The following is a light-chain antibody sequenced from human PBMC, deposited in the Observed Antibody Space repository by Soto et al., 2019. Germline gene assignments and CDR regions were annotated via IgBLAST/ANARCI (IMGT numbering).Light chain of an antibody. CDR3: QQSYSTSVNT. CDR2: AAS. CDR1: QSISSY. Sequence: DIQMTQSPSSLSASVGDRVTITFRASQSISSYLNWYQQKPGKAPKLLIYAASSLQSGVPSRFSGSGSGTDFTLTNSSLQPEDFATYYCQQSYSTSVNTFGQGTKLEIK. V-gene: IGKV1-39*01. J-gene: IGKJ2*01.